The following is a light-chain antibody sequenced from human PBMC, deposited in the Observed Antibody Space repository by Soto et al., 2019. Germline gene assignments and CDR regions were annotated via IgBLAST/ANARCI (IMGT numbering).Light chain of an antibody. Sequence: DVQLTQSPSSLSASVGDRVTITCRASQSVATSLNWYHQKPGKAPTLLIYGAPILQDGVPSRFSGSGSGTDFTLTISSLQPEDFATYYCQQTYTSPRTFGQGSNLDIK. J-gene: IGKJ2*01. CDR2: GAP. CDR1: QSVATS. CDR3: QQTYTSPRT. V-gene: IGKV1-39*01.